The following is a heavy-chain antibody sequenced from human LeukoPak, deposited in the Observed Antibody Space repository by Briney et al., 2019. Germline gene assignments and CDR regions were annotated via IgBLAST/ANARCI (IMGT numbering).Heavy chain of an antibody. CDR1: GYTFTGYY. CDR2: INPDSGDT. J-gene: IGHJ4*02. V-gene: IGHV1-2*02. D-gene: IGHD6-6*01. CDR3: ARGPSSGSFDY. Sequence: ASVKVSCKTSGYTFTGYYMHWVRQAPGQGLEWMGWINPDSGDTNCAQKFQGRVTMTRDTSITTAYMELSRLRSDDTAVYYCARGPSSGSFDYWGQGTLVTVSS.